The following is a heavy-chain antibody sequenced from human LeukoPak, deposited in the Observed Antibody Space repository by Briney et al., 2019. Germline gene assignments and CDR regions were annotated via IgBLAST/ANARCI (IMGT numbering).Heavy chain of an antibody. J-gene: IGHJ4*02. Sequence: GASVKVSCKASGYTFTGYYMHWVRQATGQGLEWMGWMNPNSGNTGYARKFQGRVTMTRNTSISTAYMELSSLRSEDTAVYYCARGRRRGYYFDYWGQGTLVTVSS. V-gene: IGHV1-8*02. CDR2: MNPNSGNT. CDR1: GYTFTGYY. CDR3: ARGRRRGYYFDY.